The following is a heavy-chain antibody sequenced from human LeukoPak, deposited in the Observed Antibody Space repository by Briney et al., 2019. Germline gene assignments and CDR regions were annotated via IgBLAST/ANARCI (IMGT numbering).Heavy chain of an antibody. Sequence: PGGSLRLSCAASGFTFSSYWISWVRQAPGKGLEWVANIKQDGSEKYYVDSVKGRFTISRDNAKNSLYLQMNSLRAEDTAVYYCARGALWEDAFDIWGQGTMVTVSS. CDR2: IKQDGSEK. D-gene: IGHD1-26*01. J-gene: IGHJ3*02. CDR1: GFTFSSYW. CDR3: ARGALWEDAFDI. V-gene: IGHV3-7*01.